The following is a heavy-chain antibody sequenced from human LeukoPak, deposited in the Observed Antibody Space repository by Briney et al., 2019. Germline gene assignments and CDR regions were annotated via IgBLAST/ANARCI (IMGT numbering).Heavy chain of an antibody. CDR2: INHSGST. Sequence: RSETLSLTCAVYGGSFSGYYWSWIRQPPGKGLEWIGEINHSGSTNYNPSLKSRVTISVDASKNQFSLKLSSVTAADTAVYYCARGEQWLGEFDYWGQGTLVTVSS. D-gene: IGHD6-19*01. V-gene: IGHV4-34*01. J-gene: IGHJ4*02. CDR1: GGSFSGYY. CDR3: ARGEQWLGEFDY.